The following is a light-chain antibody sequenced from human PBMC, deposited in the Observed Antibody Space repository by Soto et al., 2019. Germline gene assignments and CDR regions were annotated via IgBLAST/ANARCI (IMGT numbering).Light chain of an antibody. CDR2: SNN. J-gene: IGLJ1*01. Sequence: QSVPTQPPSASGTPGQRVTISCSGGSSNIGSNAVTWYHQLPGTAPKLLIYSNNQRPSGVPDRFSGSKSGTSASLAISGLQSEDEADYYCAAWDDSLNGLYVFGTGTKLTVL. CDR1: SSNIGSNA. V-gene: IGLV1-44*01. CDR3: AAWDDSLNGLYV.